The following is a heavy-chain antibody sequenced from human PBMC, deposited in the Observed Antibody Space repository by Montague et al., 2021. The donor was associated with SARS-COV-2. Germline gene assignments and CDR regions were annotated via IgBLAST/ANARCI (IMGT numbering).Heavy chain of an antibody. CDR3: ARDPWRITIFGVVTRYGMDV. Sequence: SETLSLTCAVDGGSFTGYSWNWIRQPPGKGLEWIGEVKHPGGTNYNPSLESRVTMSVDTSKNQFSLKLSSVTAADTAVYYCARDPWRITIFGVVTRYGMDVWGQGTTVTVSS. J-gene: IGHJ6*02. D-gene: IGHD3-3*01. CDR1: GGSFTGYS. V-gene: IGHV4-34*10. CDR2: VKHPGGT.